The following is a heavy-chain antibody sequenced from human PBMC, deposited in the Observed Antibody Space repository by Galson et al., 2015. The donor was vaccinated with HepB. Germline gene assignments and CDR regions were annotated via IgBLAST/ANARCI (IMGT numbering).Heavy chain of an antibody. Sequence: SVKVSCKASGYTFTSYYMHWVRQAPGQGLEWMGIINPSGGSTSYAQKFQGRVTMTRDTSTSTVYMELSSLRSEDTAVYYCALTKYCSSTSCPTTHYYYMDVWGKGTTVTVSS. CDR1: GYTFTSYY. V-gene: IGHV1-46*01. CDR2: INPSGGST. CDR3: ALTKYCSSTSCPTTHYYYMDV. D-gene: IGHD2-2*01. J-gene: IGHJ6*03.